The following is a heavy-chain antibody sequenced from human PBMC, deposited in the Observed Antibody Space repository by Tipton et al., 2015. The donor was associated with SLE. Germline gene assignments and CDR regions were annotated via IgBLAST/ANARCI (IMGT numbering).Heavy chain of an antibody. CDR2: IYYSGST. V-gene: IGHV4-59*11. D-gene: IGHD2-2*01. J-gene: IGHJ6*02. Sequence: TLSLTCTVSGGSISSHYWSRIRQPPGKGLEWIGYIYYSGSTNYNPSLKSRVTISVDTSKTQFSLKLSSVTAADTAVYYCAGGRSYCSSTSCYDYGMDVWGQGTTVTVSS. CDR3: AGGRSYCSSTSCYDYGMDV. CDR1: GGSISSHY.